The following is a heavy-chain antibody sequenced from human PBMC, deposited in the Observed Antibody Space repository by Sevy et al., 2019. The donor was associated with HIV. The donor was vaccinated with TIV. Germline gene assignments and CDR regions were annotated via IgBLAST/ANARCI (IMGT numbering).Heavy chain of an antibody. CDR1: GGTFSSFA. V-gene: IGHV1-69*13. CDR3: ARPSYGSGRGYQNYFYYYGMDD. J-gene: IGHJ6*02. D-gene: IGHD3-10*01. Sequence: ASVKVSCKASGGTFSSFALSSVRQAPGQGLEWMGGIIPIFGTTKYAQKFQGRVTIIADESTSTAYMELSSLGSEDTAVYYCARPSYGSGRGYQNYFYYYGMDDWGPRTTVTVSS. CDR2: IIPIFGTT.